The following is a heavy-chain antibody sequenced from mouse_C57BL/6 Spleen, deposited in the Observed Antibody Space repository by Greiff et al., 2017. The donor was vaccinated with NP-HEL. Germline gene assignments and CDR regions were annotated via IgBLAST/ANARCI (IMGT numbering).Heavy chain of an antibody. CDR3: ARLGMGYAMDY. Sequence: EVKLMESEGGLVQPGSSMKLSCTASGFTFSDYYMAWVRQVPEKGLEWVANINYDGSSTYYLDSLKSRFIISRDNAKNILYLQMSSLKSEDTATYYCARLGMGYAMDYWGQGTSVTVSS. CDR2: INYDGSST. D-gene: IGHD4-1*01. CDR1: GFTFSDYY. J-gene: IGHJ4*01. V-gene: IGHV5-16*01.